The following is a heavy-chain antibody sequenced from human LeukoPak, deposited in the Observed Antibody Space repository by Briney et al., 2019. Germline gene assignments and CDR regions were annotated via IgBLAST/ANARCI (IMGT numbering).Heavy chain of an antibody. V-gene: IGHV4-34*01. CDR2: INHSGST. CDR1: GGSFSGYY. Sequence: PSETLSLTCAVYGGSFSGYYWSWIRQPPGKGLEWIGEINHSGSTNYNPSLKSRVTISVDTSKNQFSLKLSSVTAADTAVYYCARGVDYGDYTTAGFDYWGQETLVTVSS. D-gene: IGHD4-17*01. CDR3: ARGVDYGDYTTAGFDY. J-gene: IGHJ4*02.